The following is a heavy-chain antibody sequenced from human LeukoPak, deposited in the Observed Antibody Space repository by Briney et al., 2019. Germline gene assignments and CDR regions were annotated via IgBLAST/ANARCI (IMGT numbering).Heavy chain of an antibody. CDR2: ISYDGSNK. V-gene: IGHV3-30*18. J-gene: IGHJ4*02. D-gene: IGHD6-13*01. CDR3: AKDSSSWYSSADY. Sequence: GGSLRLSCAASGFTFSSYGMHWVRQAPGKELEWVAVISYDGSNKYYADSVKGRFTISRDNSKNTLYLQMNSLRAEDTAVYYCAKDSSSWYSSADYWGQGTLVTVSS. CDR1: GFTFSSYG.